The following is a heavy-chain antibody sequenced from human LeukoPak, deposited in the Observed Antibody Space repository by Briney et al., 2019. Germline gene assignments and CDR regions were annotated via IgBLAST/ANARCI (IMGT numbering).Heavy chain of an antibody. Sequence: ASVKVSCXASGYTFTGYYMHWVRQARGQGLEWMAWINPNSGDTNYAQKFQGRVTVTRDTSISTAYMELSRLRSDDTAVYYCARVGSSGWYVHPTLDYWGQGTLVTVSS. CDR1: GYTFTGYY. CDR2: INPNSGDT. CDR3: ARVGSSGWYVHPTLDY. J-gene: IGHJ4*02. V-gene: IGHV1-2*02. D-gene: IGHD6-19*01.